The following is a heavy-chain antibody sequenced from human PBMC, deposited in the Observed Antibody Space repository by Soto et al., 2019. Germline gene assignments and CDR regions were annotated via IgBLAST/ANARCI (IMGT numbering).Heavy chain of an antibody. CDR1: GFTVSRNY. CDR3: ARDGWAVAGTGYYYYGMDV. Sequence: EVQLVESGGGLVQPGGSLRLSCAASGFTVSRNYMNWVRQAPGKGLEWISVIYSGNYTYYADSVKGRFTISRDNAKNTLSLQMNSLRVEDTAVYYCARDGWAVAGTGYYYYGMDVWGQGTTVTVSS. J-gene: IGHJ6*02. D-gene: IGHD6-19*01. CDR2: IYSGNYT. V-gene: IGHV3-66*01.